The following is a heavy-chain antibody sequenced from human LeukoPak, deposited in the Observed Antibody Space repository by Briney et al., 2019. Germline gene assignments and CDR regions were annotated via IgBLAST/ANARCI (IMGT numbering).Heavy chain of an antibody. CDR1: GFTFSSYW. CDR3: ARLPAYCSSTSCYYDY. Sequence: GGSLRLSCAASGFTFSSYWMSWVRQAPGKGLEWVANIKQDGSEKFYVDSVKGRFTISRDNAKNSLFLQMNSLRAEDTAVYYCARLPAYCSSTSCYYDYWXQGTLVTVSS. J-gene: IGHJ4*02. CDR2: IKQDGSEK. V-gene: IGHV3-7*01. D-gene: IGHD2-2*01.